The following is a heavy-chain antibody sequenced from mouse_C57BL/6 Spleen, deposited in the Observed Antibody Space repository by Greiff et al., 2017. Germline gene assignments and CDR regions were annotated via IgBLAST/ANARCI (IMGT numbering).Heavy chain of an antibody. Sequence: EVQLQQSGPELVKPGASVTIPCKASGYTFTDYNMDWVKQSHGKSLQWIGDINPNNGGTIYNQKFKGKATLTVDKASSTAYMELRSLTSEDTAVDYCERKGGYYVKGMDYWGQGTSVTVSS. CDR2: INPNNGGT. CDR3: ERKGGYYVKGMDY. V-gene: IGHV1-18*01. D-gene: IGHD2-3*01. CDR1: GYTFTDYN. J-gene: IGHJ4*01.